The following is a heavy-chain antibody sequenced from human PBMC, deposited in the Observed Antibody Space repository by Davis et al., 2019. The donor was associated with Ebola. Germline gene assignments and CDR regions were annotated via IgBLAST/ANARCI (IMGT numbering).Heavy chain of an antibody. CDR3: TRGAPNFMNV. CDR1: GFTFSGSA. J-gene: IGHJ6*02. D-gene: IGHD3-16*01. CDR2: IRSKANSYAT. V-gene: IGHV3-73*01. Sequence: GESLKISCAASGFTFSGSAMHWVRQASGKGLEWVGRIRSKANSYATAYAASVKGRFTISRDDSKNTAYLQMNSLKTEDTAVYYCTRGAPNFMNVWGQGTTVTVSS.